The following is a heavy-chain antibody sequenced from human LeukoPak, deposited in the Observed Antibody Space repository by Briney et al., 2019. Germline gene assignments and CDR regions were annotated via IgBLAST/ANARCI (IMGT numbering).Heavy chain of an antibody. CDR1: GGSISSYY. Sequence: PSETLSLTCTVSGGSISSYYWSWIRQPPGKGLEWIGYIYYSGSTNYNPSLKSRVTISVDTSKNQFSLKLSSVTAADTAVYYCARRSERWLGAFDIWGQGTMVTVSS. J-gene: IGHJ3*02. D-gene: IGHD6-19*01. CDR2: IYYSGST. V-gene: IGHV4-59*08. CDR3: ARRSERWLGAFDI.